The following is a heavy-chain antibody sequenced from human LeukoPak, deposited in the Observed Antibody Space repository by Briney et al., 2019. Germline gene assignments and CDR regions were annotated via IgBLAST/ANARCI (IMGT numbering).Heavy chain of an antibody. CDR3: ARDAEMYCYYYMDV. D-gene: IGHD5-24*01. CDR1: GYTFTGYY. V-gene: IGHV1-2*02. Sequence: ASVKDSCKASGYTFTGYYMHWVRQAPGQGLEWMGWINPNSGGTNYAQKFQGRVTMTRDTSISTAYMELSRLRSGDTAVYYCARDAEMYCYYYMDVWGKGTTVTVSS. CDR2: INPNSGGT. J-gene: IGHJ6*03.